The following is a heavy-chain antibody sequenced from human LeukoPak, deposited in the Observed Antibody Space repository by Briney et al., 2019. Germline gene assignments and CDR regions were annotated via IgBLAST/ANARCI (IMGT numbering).Heavy chain of an antibody. CDR3: ARAQIGGWLGY. CDR2: IIPIFGTA. D-gene: IGHD4-23*01. V-gene: IGHV1-69*05. CDR1: VYTFTSYG. Sequence: ASVKVSCKASVYTFTSYGISWVRQAPGQGLEWMGRIIPIFGTANYAQKFQGRVTITTDESTSTAYMELSSLRSEETAVYYCARAQIGGWLGYWGQGTLVTVSS. J-gene: IGHJ4*02.